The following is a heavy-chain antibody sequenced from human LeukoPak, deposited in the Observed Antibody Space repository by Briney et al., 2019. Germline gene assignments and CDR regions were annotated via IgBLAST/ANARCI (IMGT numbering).Heavy chain of an antibody. D-gene: IGHD3-22*01. CDR1: GASISSYY. CDR2: IYYSGSI. Sequence: SETLSLTCTVSGASISSYYWSWIRQPPGKGLEWIGDIYYSGSIKYNPSLKSRVTMSVDTSKNQFSLRLSSVTAADTAIYYCARENPSGYYNRPIDYWGQGTLATVSS. J-gene: IGHJ4*02. V-gene: IGHV4-59*01. CDR3: ARENPSGYYNRPIDY.